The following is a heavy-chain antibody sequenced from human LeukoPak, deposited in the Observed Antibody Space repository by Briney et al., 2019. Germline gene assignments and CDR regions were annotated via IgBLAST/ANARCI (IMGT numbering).Heavy chain of an antibody. J-gene: IGHJ4*02. CDR3: AKWGDYDILTGYYVSDF. Sequence: GGSLRLSCAASGLIFRNYAMSWVRQAPGKGLEWVSAITGSGDTTYYADSVKGRFTISRDNSKNTLYVEMNTLRAEDTAVYYCAKWGDYDILTGYYVSDFWGQGTLVTVSS. V-gene: IGHV3-23*01. D-gene: IGHD3-9*01. CDR1: GLIFRNYA. CDR2: ITGSGDTT.